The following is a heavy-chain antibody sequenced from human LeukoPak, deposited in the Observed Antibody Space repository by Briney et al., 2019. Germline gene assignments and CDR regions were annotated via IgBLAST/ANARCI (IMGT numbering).Heavy chain of an antibody. J-gene: IGHJ4*02. Sequence: IIPIFATANYAQKFQRRVTITADESTSTAYMELSSLRSEDTAVYYCARESSISMVRGVIGYWGQGTLVTVSS. CDR2: IIPIFATA. D-gene: IGHD3-10*01. CDR3: ARESSISMVRGVIGY. V-gene: IGHV1-69*01.